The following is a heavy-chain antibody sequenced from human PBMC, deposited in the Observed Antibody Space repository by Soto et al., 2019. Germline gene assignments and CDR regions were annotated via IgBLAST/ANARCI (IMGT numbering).Heavy chain of an antibody. CDR1: GYTFASYG. CDR2: ISGYNGKT. CDR3: ARDNYERSGYFDY. Sequence: ASVNVSCKASGYTFASYGISWVRQAPGQGPEWMGWISGYNGKTQYAEKFQGRLTMTTDTSTSAAHMEVRSLRSDDTAVYYCARDNYERSGYFDYWGQGTLVTVSS. V-gene: IGHV1-18*04. D-gene: IGHD3-22*01. J-gene: IGHJ4*02.